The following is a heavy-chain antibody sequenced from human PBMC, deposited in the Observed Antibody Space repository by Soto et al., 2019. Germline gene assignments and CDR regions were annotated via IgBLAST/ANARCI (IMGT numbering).Heavy chain of an antibody. D-gene: IGHD3-10*01. V-gene: IGHV3-23*01. Sequence: GGSLRLSCAASGFIFSNYAMSWVRQAPGKGLEWVSAISGSGGSTYYADSVKGRFTISRDNSKNTLYLQMNSLRAEDTAVYYCAKARGIGSRKSSNGMDVWCQGNTLTVSS. J-gene: IGHJ6*02. CDR3: AKARGIGSRKSSNGMDV. CDR2: ISGSGGST. CDR1: GFIFSNYA.